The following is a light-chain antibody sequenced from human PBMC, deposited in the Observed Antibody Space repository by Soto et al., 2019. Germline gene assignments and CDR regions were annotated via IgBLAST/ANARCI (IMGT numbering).Light chain of an antibody. CDR3: QQYNSYS. CDR1: QSVSSY. Sequence: EIVLTQSPATLSLSPGETATLSCRASQSVSSYLAWYQQKPGQAPRLLIYDASNRATGIPARFSGSGSGTDFTLTISSLQPDDFATYYCQQYNSYSFCQGTKVDI. J-gene: IGKJ1*01. CDR2: DAS. V-gene: IGKV3-11*01.